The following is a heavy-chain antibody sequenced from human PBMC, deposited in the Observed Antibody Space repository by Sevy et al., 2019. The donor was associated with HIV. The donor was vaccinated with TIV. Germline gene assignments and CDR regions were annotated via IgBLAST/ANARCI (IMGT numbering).Heavy chain of an antibody. CDR2: INQDGGQK. Sequence: GGSLRLSCVASGSSFGIHWMSWVRQAPGKGLEWVAKINQDGGQKYYVDPVKGRFTISRDNAKSSLYLQMNSLRVEDTALYYCARDPDPVPGVAFDVWGQGTMVTVSS. CDR1: GSSFGIHW. J-gene: IGHJ3*01. V-gene: IGHV3-7*01. CDR3: ARDPDPVPGVAFDV.